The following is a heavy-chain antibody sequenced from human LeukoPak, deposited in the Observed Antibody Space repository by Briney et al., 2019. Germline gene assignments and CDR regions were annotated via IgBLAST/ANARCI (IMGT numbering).Heavy chain of an antibody. CDR3: ARIIAAAGNPDY. J-gene: IGHJ4*02. Sequence: ASVKVSCKASGYTFTGYYMHWVRQAPGQGLEWMGWINPNSGGTNYAQKFQGRVTMTRDTSISTAYMELSRLRSDDTAVYYYARIIAAAGNPDYWGQGTLVTVSS. V-gene: IGHV1-2*02. CDR2: INPNSGGT. D-gene: IGHD6-13*01. CDR1: GYTFTGYY.